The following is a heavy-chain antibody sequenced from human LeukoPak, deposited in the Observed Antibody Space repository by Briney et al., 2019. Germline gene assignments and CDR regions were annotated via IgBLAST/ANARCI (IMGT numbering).Heavy chain of an antibody. J-gene: IGHJ4*02. V-gene: IGHV3-30-3*01. D-gene: IGHD3-22*01. CDR3: ARDSAQYYYDSSGPFDY. Sequence: GGSLRLSCAASGFTFNNYAMNWVRQAPGKGLEWVAVISYDGSNKYYADSVKGRFTIPRDNSKNTLYLQMNSLRAEDTAVYYCARDSAQYYYDSSGPFDYWGQGTLVTVSS. CDR1: GFTFNNYA. CDR2: ISYDGSNK.